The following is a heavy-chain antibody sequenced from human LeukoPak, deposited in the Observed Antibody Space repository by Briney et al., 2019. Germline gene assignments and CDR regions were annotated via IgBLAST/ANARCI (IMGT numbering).Heavy chain of an antibody. CDR3: ARGAPLNRWLHLPFDY. CDR2: INWNGGST. V-gene: IGHV3-20*04. CDR1: GFTFDDYG. J-gene: IGHJ4*02. D-gene: IGHD5-24*01. Sequence: GGSLRLSCAASGFTFDDYGMSWVRHAPGKGLEWVSGINWNGGSTGYADSVKGRFTISRDNAKNSLYLQMNSLRAEDTAVYYCARGAPLNRWLHLPFDYWGQGTLVTVSS.